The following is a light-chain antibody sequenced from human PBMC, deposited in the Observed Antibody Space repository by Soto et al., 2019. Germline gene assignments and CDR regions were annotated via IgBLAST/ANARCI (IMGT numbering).Light chain of an antibody. CDR2: KAS. J-gene: IGKJ1*01. Sequence: DIPMTQSPSTLSASVGDTVTITCRASRTIGPWLAWYQHKPGKAPKLLIYKASNLNSGVPSRFSGSGSGTELTFTISSLQPDDFATHYCQLYDNYSWTFGPGTKVEIE. CDR3: QLYDNYSWT. V-gene: IGKV1-5*03. CDR1: RTIGPW.